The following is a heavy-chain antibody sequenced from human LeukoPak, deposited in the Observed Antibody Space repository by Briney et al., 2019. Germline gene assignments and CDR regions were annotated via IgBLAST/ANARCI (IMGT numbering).Heavy chain of an antibody. D-gene: IGHD3-22*01. CDR3: ARGVDYYDSSGYYYYYFDY. CDR1: GGSISSGGYS. Sequence: SETLSLTCAVSGGSISSGGYSGSWIRQPPGKGLEWIGYIYHSGSTYYNPSLTSRVTISVDRSKNQFSLQLRSVTAADTAVYYCARGVDYYDSSGYYYYYFDYWGQGTLVTVSS. J-gene: IGHJ4*02. V-gene: IGHV4-30-2*01. CDR2: IYHSGST.